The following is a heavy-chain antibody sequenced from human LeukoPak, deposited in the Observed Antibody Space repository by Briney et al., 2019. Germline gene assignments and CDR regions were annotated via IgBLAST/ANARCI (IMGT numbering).Heavy chain of an antibody. CDR2: IYHSGST. CDR1: GGSISSSNW. CDR3: ARVRIQLLLYHGWFDP. D-gene: IGHD5-18*01. V-gene: IGHV4-4*02. Sequence: SETLCLTCAVSGGSISSSNWWSWVRPPPGKGLEWIGEIYHSGSTNYNPSLKSRVTISVDKSKNQFSLKLSSVTAADTAVYYCARVRIQLLLYHGWFDPWGQGTLVTVSS. J-gene: IGHJ5*02.